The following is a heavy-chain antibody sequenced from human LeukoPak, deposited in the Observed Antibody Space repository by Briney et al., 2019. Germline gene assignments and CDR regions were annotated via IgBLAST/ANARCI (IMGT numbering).Heavy chain of an antibody. CDR3: ARYGLTAALDF. CDR1: GFTLSSSW. CDR2: IKPDGSEK. Sequence: GGFLRLSCAASGFTLSSSWMSWVRQAPGKGMEWVANIKPDGSEKFHVDSVKGRFTISRDNSKSSLSLQMNSLRAEETAVYYCARYGLTAALDFWGQGTLVTVSS. D-gene: IGHD2-21*02. V-gene: IGHV3-7*01. J-gene: IGHJ4*02.